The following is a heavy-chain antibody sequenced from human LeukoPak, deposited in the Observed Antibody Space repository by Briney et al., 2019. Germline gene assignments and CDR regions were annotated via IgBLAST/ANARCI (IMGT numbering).Heavy chain of an antibody. CDR1: GYTFSSYW. Sequence: GGSLRLSCAASGYTFSSYWMSWVRQAPGKGLEWVANIKQDGSEKYYVDSVKGRFTISRDNAKNSLYLQMNSLRAEDTAVYYCARVGYYGSGSEDYYMDVWGKGATVTVSS. J-gene: IGHJ6*03. CDR3: ARVGYYGSGSEDYYMDV. CDR2: IKQDGSEK. V-gene: IGHV3-7*01. D-gene: IGHD3-10*01.